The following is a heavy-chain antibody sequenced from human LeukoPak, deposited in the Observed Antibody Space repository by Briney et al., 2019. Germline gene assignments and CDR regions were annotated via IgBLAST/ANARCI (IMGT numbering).Heavy chain of an antibody. Sequence: PGGSLRLSCAASGFTFSSYAMSWVRQAPGKGLEWVSAISGSGGSTYYADSVKGRFTISRDNSKNTLCLQMNSLRAEDTAVYHCARGYSSSSWSLFDYWGQGTLVTVSS. CDR3: ARGYSSSSWSLFDY. J-gene: IGHJ4*02. CDR1: GFTFSSYA. V-gene: IGHV3-23*01. CDR2: ISGSGGST. D-gene: IGHD6-6*01.